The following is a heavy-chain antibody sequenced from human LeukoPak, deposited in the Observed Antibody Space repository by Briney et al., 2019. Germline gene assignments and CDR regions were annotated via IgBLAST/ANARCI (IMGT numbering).Heavy chain of an antibody. CDR3: ARDGTAAGLYFDL. CDR1: GFTFSDYY. J-gene: IGHJ4*01. D-gene: IGHD6-13*01. Sequence: GGSLRLSCAASGFTFSDYYMSWIRQAPGKGLEWVSYISSSGSTIYYADSVKGRFTISRDNTKNSLYLQINSLRAEDTAVYYCARDGTAAGLYFDLWGQGTLVTVSS. CDR2: ISSSGSTI. V-gene: IGHV3-11*04.